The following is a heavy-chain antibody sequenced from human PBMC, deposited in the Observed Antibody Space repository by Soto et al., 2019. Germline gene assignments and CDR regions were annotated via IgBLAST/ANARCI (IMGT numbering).Heavy chain of an antibody. D-gene: IGHD3-22*01. V-gene: IGHV3-30-3*01. CDR1: GFTLSTYA. J-gene: IGHJ4*02. CDR2: ISYDGSRT. Sequence: QVKVVESGGGVVQPGRSLRLSCAASGFTLSTYAMHWVRQAPGKGQEWLAVISYDGSRTHYAGSMEGRFTISRDTSKNTLYLQLNSLRPEDTAVYFCGREQNIGYDRTADYWGQGTLVTVSS. CDR3: GREQNIGYDRTADY.